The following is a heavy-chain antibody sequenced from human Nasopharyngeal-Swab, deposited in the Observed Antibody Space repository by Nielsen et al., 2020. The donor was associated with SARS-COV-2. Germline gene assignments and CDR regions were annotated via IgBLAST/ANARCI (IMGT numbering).Heavy chain of an antibody. Sequence: GASLKISCAVSGLPFNNYAVTWVRQAPGKGLEWVSIISSSGTDTYYADYVKGRFTISRDNSKNTLYLQMNSLRAEDSAIYYCAKSRGDTTMAHYYYYLDVWGKRTTVTVSS. CDR3: AKSRGDTTMAHYYYYLDV. D-gene: IGHD5-24*01. CDR1: GLPFNNYA. J-gene: IGHJ6*03. CDR2: ISSSGTDT. V-gene: IGHV3-23*01.